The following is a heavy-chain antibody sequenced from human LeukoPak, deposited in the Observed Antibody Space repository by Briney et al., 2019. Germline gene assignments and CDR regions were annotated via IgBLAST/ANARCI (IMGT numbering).Heavy chain of an antibody. J-gene: IGHJ6*03. D-gene: IGHD2-8*01. V-gene: IGHV4-59*01. CDR1: GGPISTYY. CDR2: NSYSGST. Sequence: SETLSLTCTVSGGPISTYYWSWIRQPPGKELEWIGYNSYSGSTNYNPSLKSRVTISVDTSKNQFSLKLSSVTAADTAVYYSARVFVWSMDVWGKGTTVTVSS. CDR3: ARVFVWSMDV.